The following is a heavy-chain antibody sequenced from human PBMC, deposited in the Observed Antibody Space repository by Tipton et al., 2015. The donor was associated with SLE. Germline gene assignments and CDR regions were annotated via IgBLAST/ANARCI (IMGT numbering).Heavy chain of an antibody. CDR3: AKDYNHDNADYN. V-gene: IGHV3-53*05. D-gene: IGHD4-17*01. Sequence: SLRLSCAASGFTVSSNYMNWVRQAPGKGLEWVSVIYSGGNTNYADSVKGRFTISRDNSKNMLYLQMNSLRTEDTAVYYCAKDYNHDNADYNWGQGTLVIVSS. CDR1: GFTVSSNY. CDR2: IYSGGNT. J-gene: IGHJ4*02.